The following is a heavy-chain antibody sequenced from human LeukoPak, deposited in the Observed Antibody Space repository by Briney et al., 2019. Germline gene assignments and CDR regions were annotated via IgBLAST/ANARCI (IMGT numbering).Heavy chain of an antibody. CDR2: MNTNSGNT. D-gene: IGHD1-26*01. CDR3: ARDGGYGGSRAFDI. J-gene: IGHJ3*02. V-gene: IGHV1-8*01. Sequence: ASVKVSCKASGYTFTSYDINWVRQATGQGLEWMGWMNTNSGNTGYAQKFQGRVTMTRNTSISTAYMELSSLRSEDTAVYYCARDGGYGGSRAFDIWGQGTMVTVSS. CDR1: GYTFTSYD.